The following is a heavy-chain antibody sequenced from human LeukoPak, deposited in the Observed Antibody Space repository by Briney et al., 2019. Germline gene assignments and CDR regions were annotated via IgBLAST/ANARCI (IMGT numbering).Heavy chain of an antibody. J-gene: IGHJ6*02. CDR1: GFTFSDYH. CDR2: ISSSSSYT. Sequence: GGSLRLSCAASGFTFSDYHISWIRQAPGKGLEWVSYISSSSSYTNYADSVKGRLTISRDNAKNSLYLQMNSLRAEDTAVYYCARDLRYSSSSQTSYGMDVWGQGTTVTVSS. V-gene: IGHV3-11*06. D-gene: IGHD6-6*01. CDR3: ARDLRYSSSSQTSYGMDV.